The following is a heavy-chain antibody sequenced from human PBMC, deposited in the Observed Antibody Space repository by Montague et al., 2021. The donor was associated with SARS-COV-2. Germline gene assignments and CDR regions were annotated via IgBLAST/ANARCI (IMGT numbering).Heavy chain of an antibody. CDR2: IYYSGST. CDR1: GGSISSSSYY. D-gene: IGHD3-10*01. J-gene: IGHJ4*02. V-gene: IGHV4-39*01. CDR3: ARFLLRGVIIGY. Sequence: SETLSLTCTVSGGSISSSSYYWGWIRQPPGKGLEWIGSIYYSGSTYYNPSLKSRVTISVDTSKNQFSLKLSSVTAADTAVYYCARFLLRGVIIGYWGQGTLVTVSS.